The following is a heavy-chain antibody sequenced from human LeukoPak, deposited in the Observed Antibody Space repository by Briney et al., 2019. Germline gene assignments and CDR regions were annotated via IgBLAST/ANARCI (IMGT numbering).Heavy chain of an antibody. D-gene: IGHD6-13*01. CDR2: IYYSGST. Sequence: SETLSLTCTVSGGPISSYYWSWIRQPPGKGLEWIGYIYYSGSTNYNPSLKSRVTISVDTSKNQFSLKLSSVTAADTAVYYCARHSSSWPWYFDLWGRGTLVTVSS. CDR1: GGPISSYY. J-gene: IGHJ2*01. CDR3: ARHSSSWPWYFDL. V-gene: IGHV4-59*01.